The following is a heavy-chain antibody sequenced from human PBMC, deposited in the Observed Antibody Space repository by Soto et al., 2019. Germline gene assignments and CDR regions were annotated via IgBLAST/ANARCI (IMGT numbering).Heavy chain of an antibody. CDR3: ARESHDILTGPPWVWYFDL. Sequence: QVQLQQWGAGPLRPLETLSLTCGVSGGSFSGYYWAWIRQPPGKGLEWNGEINARGSINYNPALKSRVSIAVDTSKNHYSLHRRSVTAADTAVYYCARESHDILTGPPWVWYFDLWGRGTLVTVSS. CDR2: INARGSI. D-gene: IGHD3-9*01. J-gene: IGHJ2*01. CDR1: GGSFSGYY. V-gene: IGHV4-34*01.